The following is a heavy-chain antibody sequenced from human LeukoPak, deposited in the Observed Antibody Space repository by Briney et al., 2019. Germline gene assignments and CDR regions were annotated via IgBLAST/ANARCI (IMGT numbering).Heavy chain of an antibody. J-gene: IGHJ4*02. V-gene: IGHV3-48*03. CDR1: GFTFSIYV. CDR3: ARGPGATYCEY. CDR2: ISSSGSTI. Sequence: GGSLRLSCAASGFTFSIYVMNWVRQAPGKGLEWVSYISSSGSTIYYADSVKGRFTISRDNAKNSLYPQMNSLRAEDTAVYYCARGPGATYCEYWGQGTLVTVSS. D-gene: IGHD1-26*01.